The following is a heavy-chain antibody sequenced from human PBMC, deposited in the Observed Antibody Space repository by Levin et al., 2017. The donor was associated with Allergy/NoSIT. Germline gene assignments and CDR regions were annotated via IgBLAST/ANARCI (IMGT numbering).Heavy chain of an antibody. V-gene: IGHV3-30-3*01. J-gene: IGHJ4*02. CDR2: ISYDGNNK. CDR1: GFTFTGYT. D-gene: IGHD5-24*01. Sequence: GGSLRLSCAASGFTFTGYTMHWVRQAPGKGLEWVAVISYDGNNKYYVDSVKGRFTISRDNSKNTLYLQMNSLRVEDTAVYYCARDLNGCADYWGQGTLVTVSS. CDR3: ARDLNGCADY.